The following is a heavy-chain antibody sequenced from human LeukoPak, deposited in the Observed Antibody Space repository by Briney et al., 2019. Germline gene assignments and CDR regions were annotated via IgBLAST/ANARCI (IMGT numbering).Heavy chain of an antibody. D-gene: IGHD3-3*01. CDR3: ARERGYDFWSGLTDAFDI. CDR2: ISSSSSYI. J-gene: IGHJ3*02. Sequence: GGSLRLSCAASGFTFSSYSMNWVRQAPGKGLEWVSSISSSSSYIYYADSVKGRFTISRDNAKNSLYLQMNSLRAEDTAVYYCARERGYDFWSGLTDAFDIWGQGTMVTVSS. V-gene: IGHV3-21*01. CDR1: GFTFSSYS.